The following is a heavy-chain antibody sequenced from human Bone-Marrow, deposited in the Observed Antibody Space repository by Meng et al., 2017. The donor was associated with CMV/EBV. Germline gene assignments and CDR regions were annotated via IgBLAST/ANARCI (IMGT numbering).Heavy chain of an antibody. V-gene: IGHV1-69*05. CDR2: IIPIFGTA. CDR3: ARDRAHYYDSSGYYSDGNWFDP. Sequence: SVKVSCKASGYTFTSYGISWVRQAPGQGLEWMGGIIPIFGTANYAQKFQGRVTITTDESTSTAYMELSSLRSEDTAVYYCARDRAHYYDSSGYYSDGNWFDPWGQGPLVTVSS. CDR1: GYTFTSYG. D-gene: IGHD3-22*01. J-gene: IGHJ5*02.